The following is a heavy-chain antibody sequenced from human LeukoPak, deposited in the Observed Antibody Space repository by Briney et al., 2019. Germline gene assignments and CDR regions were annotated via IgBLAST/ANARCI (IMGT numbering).Heavy chain of an antibody. J-gene: IGHJ4*02. CDR2: INTNTGNP. CDR3: VRSGYSSGWYEKLDY. CDR1: GYTFTSYA. Sequence: ASVKVSCKASGYTFTSYAMNWVRQAPGQGLEWMGWINTNTGNPTYAQGFTGRFVFSLDTSVSTAYLQISSLKAEDTAVYYCVRSGYSSGWYEKLDYWGQGTLVTVSS. D-gene: IGHD6-19*01. V-gene: IGHV7-4-1*02.